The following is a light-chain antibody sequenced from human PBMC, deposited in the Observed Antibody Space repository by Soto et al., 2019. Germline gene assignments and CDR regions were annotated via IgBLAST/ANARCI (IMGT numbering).Light chain of an antibody. CDR3: QQRSNWPPLT. CDR2: DAS. V-gene: IGKV3-11*01. Sequence: EIVLTQSPATLSLSPGERATLSCRASQSVSSYLAWYQQKPGQAPRLLIYDASNRATGIPARFSGSGSGTDVTLTISSLEPEDFAVYYCQQRSNWPPLTFGGGTNVEIK. CDR1: QSVSSY. J-gene: IGKJ4*01.